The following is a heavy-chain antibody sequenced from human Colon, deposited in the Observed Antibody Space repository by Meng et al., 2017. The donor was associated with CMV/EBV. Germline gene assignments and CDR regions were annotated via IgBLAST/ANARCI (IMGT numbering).Heavy chain of an antibody. CDR2: ITWNSGRT. D-gene: IGHD1-7*01. CDR3: AKDISPVGGTTGYHGMDV. V-gene: IGHV3-9*01. J-gene: IGHJ6*02. Sequence: GGSLRLSCAASGFIFGDYAMTWVRQAPGKGLEWVASITWNSGRTGYVDSVEGRFTISRDNVKNSLYLQMNGLRAEDTALYFCAKDISPVGGTTGYHGMDVWGQGTTVTVSS. CDR1: GFIFGDYA.